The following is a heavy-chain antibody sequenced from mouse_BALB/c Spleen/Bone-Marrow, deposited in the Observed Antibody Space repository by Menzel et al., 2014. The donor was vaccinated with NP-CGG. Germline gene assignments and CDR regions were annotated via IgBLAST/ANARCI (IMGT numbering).Heavy chain of an antibody. V-gene: IGHV5-6-5*01. Sequence: EVQVVESGGGLVKPGGSLKLSCAASGFTXSXXXMSWVRQTPEXXXEWVASISSGGSTYYPDSVKGRFTISRDNARNILYLQMSSLRSEDTAMYYCARGYDGYYGFAYWGQGTLVTVSA. CDR2: ISSGGST. CDR3: ARGYDGYYGFAY. J-gene: IGHJ3*01. D-gene: IGHD2-3*01. CDR1: GFTXSXXX.